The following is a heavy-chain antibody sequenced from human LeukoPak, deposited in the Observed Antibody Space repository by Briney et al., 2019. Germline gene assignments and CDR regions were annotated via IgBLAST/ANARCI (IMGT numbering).Heavy chain of an antibody. CDR3: ARGVSSWYVVLDY. V-gene: IGHV4-61*02. J-gene: IGHJ4*02. CDR1: GGSISSGSYY. Sequence: SETLSLTCTVSGGSISSGSYYWSWIRQPAGKGLEWIGRFYTSGSTNYNPSLKSRVTISVDTSKNQFSLKLSSVTAADTAVYYCARGVSSWYVVLDYWGQGTLVTVSS. D-gene: IGHD6-13*01. CDR2: FYTSGST.